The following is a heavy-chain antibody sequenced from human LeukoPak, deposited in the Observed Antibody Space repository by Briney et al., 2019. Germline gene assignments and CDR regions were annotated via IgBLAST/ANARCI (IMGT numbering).Heavy chain of an antibody. Sequence: GASVKVSCKASGYRFTAYYMHWVRQAPGKGLEWMGWINPNSGGTHYAQKFLGRVTMTRDTSISTAYMELSRLTSDDTALYYCATLYGDYVTSDYWGQGTLVTVSS. D-gene: IGHD4-17*01. CDR3: ATLYGDYVTSDY. J-gene: IGHJ4*02. CDR2: INPNSGGT. V-gene: IGHV1-2*02. CDR1: GYRFTAYY.